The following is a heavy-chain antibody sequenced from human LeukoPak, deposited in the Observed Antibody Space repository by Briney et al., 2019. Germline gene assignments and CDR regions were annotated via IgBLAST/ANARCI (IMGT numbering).Heavy chain of an antibody. J-gene: IGHJ4*02. Sequence: PGGSLRLSCAASGFTFSSYGMHWVRQAPGKGLEWVAVISYDGSNKYYADSVKGRFTISRDNSKNTLYLQMNSLRAEDTAVYYGAKIKNRGVHATYYFDYWGQGTLVTVSS. CDR1: GFTFSSYG. CDR2: ISYDGSNK. D-gene: IGHD3-10*01. V-gene: IGHV3-30*18. CDR3: AKIKNRGVHATYYFDY.